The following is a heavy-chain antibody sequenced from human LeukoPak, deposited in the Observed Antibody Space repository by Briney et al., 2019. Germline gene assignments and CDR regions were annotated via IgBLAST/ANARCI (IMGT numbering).Heavy chain of an antibody. D-gene: IGHD4-17*01. CDR3: GRFGGFAGDYGTLDY. CDR2: IDPNSGGT. J-gene: IGHJ4*02. V-gene: IGHV1-2*02. Sequence: ASVKVSGKTSGYTFTGYYMRWVRQAPGQGLEWMGWIDPNSGGTNSAQKFQDRVTMTRDTSISTAYMELSRLTSDDTAVYYCGRFGGFAGDYGTLDYWGQGTLVTVSS. CDR1: GYTFTGYY.